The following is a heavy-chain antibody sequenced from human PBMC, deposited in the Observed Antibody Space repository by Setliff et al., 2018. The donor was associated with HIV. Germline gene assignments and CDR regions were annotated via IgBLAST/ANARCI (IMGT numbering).Heavy chain of an antibody. CDR3: ARGWGYYDSSGYYSPQYYFDY. Sequence: SETLSLTCTVSGGSISSYYWSWIRQPPGKGLEWIGYIYYSGSTNYNPSLKSRVTISVDTSKNQFSLKLSSVTAADTAVYYCARGWGYYDSSGYYSPQYYFDYWGQGTLVTAPQ. CDR2: IYYSGST. J-gene: IGHJ4*02. D-gene: IGHD3-22*01. V-gene: IGHV4-59*08. CDR1: GGSISSYY.